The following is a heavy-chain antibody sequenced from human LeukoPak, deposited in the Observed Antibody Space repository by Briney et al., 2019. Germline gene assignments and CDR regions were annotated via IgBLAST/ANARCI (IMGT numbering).Heavy chain of an antibody. CDR3: ARDYVRFDP. CDR1: GGSISSYY. D-gene: IGHD3-16*01. Sequence: PSETLSLTCTVFGGSISSYYWSWIRQPPGKGLEWIGYIYYSGSTNYNPSLKSRVTISVDTSKNQFSLKLSSVTAADTAVYYCARDYVRFDPWGQGTLVTDSS. V-gene: IGHV4-59*01. J-gene: IGHJ5*02. CDR2: IYYSGST.